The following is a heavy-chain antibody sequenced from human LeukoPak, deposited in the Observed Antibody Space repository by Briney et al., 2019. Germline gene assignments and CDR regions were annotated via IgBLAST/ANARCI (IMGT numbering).Heavy chain of an antibody. CDR2: IIPIFGTA. CDR1: GGTFSSYA. CDR3: ARGSRIAAVGIFEVAGYYYMDV. D-gene: IGHD6-13*01. V-gene: IGHV1-69*13. Sequence: SVKVSCKASGGTFSSYAISWVRQAPGQGLEWMGGIIPIFGTANYAQKFQGRVTITADESTSTAYMELSSLRSEDTAVYYCARGSRIAAVGIFEVAGYYYMDVWGKGTTVTISS. J-gene: IGHJ6*03.